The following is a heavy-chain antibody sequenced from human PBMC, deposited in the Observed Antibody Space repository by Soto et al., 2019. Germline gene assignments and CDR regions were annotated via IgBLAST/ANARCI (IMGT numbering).Heavy chain of an antibody. CDR3: AKEISGYHAFDI. D-gene: IGHD5-18*01. Sequence: GGSLRLSCAASRCTFSSYAMSWVRQAPGKGLEWVSAISGSGGSTYYADSVKGRFTISRDNSKNTLYLQMNSLRAEDTAVYYCAKEISGYHAFDIWGQGTMVTVSS. CDR2: ISGSGGST. J-gene: IGHJ3*02. V-gene: IGHV3-23*01. CDR1: RCTFSSYA.